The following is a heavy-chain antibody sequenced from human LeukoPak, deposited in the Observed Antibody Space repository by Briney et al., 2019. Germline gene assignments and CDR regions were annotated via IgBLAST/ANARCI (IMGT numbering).Heavy chain of an antibody. V-gene: IGHV1-2*02. D-gene: IGHD7-27*01. J-gene: IGHJ3*01. Sequence: GASVKVSCKASRYTFTDYYMHWVRQAPGQGLEWMGWINPKSGETRYEQNFQGRVTMTRDTSITTAYMELSRLRSDDTAVYYCAREAGDNTYNVWGQGTMATVSS. CDR1: RYTFTDYY. CDR3: AREAGDNTYNV. CDR2: INPKSGET.